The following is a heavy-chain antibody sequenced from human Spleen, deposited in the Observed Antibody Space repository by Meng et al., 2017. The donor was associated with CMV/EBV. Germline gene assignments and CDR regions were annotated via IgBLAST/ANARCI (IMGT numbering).Heavy chain of an antibody. CDR3: ARDSTLDSTSN. J-gene: IGHJ4*02. D-gene: IGHD2-2*03. V-gene: IGHV3-7*01. CDR1: GFTFSSYW. Sequence: GESLKISCAASGFTFSSYWMSWVRQAPGKGLEWVANIKQDGSEKYYVDSVKGRFTISRDNAKNTLYPQMNSLRAEDTAVYYCARDSTLDSTSNWGQGTLVTVSS. CDR2: IKQDGSEK.